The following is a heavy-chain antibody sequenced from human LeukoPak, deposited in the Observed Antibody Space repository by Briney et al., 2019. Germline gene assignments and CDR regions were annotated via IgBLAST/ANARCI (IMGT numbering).Heavy chain of an antibody. V-gene: IGHV4-39*07. D-gene: IGHD3-22*01. J-gene: IGHJ2*01. CDR1: GGSISSSSYY. CDR3: AGKWYYYDSSGLNWYFDL. CDR2: IYYSGST. Sequence: SETLSLTCTVSGGSISSSSYYWGWIRQPPGKGLEWIGSIYYSGSTYYNPSLKSRVTISVDTSKNQFSLKLSSVTAADTAVYYCAGKWYYYDSSGLNWYFDLWGRGTLVTVSS.